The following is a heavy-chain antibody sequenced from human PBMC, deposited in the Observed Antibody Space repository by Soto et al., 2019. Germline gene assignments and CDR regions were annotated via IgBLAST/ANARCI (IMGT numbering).Heavy chain of an antibody. CDR3: VWQSDFIGAWR. J-gene: IGHJ4*02. Sequence: DVQLVESEGGLVKPGESLRLSCAVSGIRFIDAWMNWVRQAPGKGLEWVGRIKSKGSGGTTDYAAPVKGRFTISRDDSTNTVYLQMDGLQIGDTAVYFCVWQSDFIGAWRWGQGTLVTVSS. D-gene: IGHD1-26*01. V-gene: IGHV3-15*07. CDR2: IKSKGSGGTT. CDR1: GIRFIDAW.